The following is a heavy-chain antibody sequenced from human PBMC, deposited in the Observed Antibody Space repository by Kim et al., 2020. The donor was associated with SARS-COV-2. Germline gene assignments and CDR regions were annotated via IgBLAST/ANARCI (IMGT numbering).Heavy chain of an antibody. J-gene: IGHJ4*02. CDR2: IYHSGST. Sequence: SETLSLTCTVSGYSISSGYYWGWIRQPPGKGLEWIGSIYHSGSTYYNPSLMSRLTISVDTSKNQFSLQLSSVNAADTAVYYCASEYSSSVAFGYWGQGTLVTVSS. V-gene: IGHV4-38-2*02. D-gene: IGHD6-6*01. CDR1: GYSISSGYY. CDR3: ASEYSSSVAFGY.